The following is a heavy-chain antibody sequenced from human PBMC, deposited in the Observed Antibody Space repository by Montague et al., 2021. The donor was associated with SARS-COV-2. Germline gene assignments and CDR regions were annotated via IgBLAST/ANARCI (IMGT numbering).Heavy chain of an antibody. Sequence: SLRLSCAASGFTFSSYAMHWVRQAPGKGLEWVAVISYDGSNKYYADSVKGRFTIPRDNSKNTLYLQMNSLRAKDTAVYYCASSLVWFEIDYWGQGTLVTVSS. CDR1: GFTFSSYA. V-gene: IGHV3-30*04. J-gene: IGHJ4*02. CDR3: ASSLVWFEIDY. CDR2: ISYDGSNK. D-gene: IGHD3-10*01.